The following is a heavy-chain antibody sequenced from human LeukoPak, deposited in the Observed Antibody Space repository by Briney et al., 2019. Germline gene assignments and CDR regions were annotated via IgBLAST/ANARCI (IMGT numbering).Heavy chain of an antibody. CDR2: INHSGST. CDR1: GGSFSGYY. J-gene: IGHJ4*02. Sequence: SETLSLTCAVYGGSFSGYYWSWIRQPPGKGLEWIGEINHSGSTNYNPSLKSRVTISVDTSKNQFSLKLSSVTAADTAVYYCARRGFGGLYYFDYWGQGTLVTVSS. V-gene: IGHV4-34*01. D-gene: IGHD3-10*01. CDR3: ARRGFGGLYYFDY.